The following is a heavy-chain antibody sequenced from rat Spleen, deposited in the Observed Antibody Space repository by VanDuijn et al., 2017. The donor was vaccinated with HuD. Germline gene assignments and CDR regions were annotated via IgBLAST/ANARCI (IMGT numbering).Heavy chain of an antibody. CDR3: TTVEFYDGSYDFDY. J-gene: IGHJ2*01. CDR1: GFTFRNSV. Sequence: EGQLVESGGGLVQPGGSLKLACVASGFTFRNSVMHWIRQAPTKGLEWVSSISPSGATTYYRDSVTGRFTISRDNTKSTLYLQMDSLRPEDTATYYCTTVEFYDGSYDFDYWGQGVMVTVSS. CDR2: ISPSGATT. V-gene: IGHV5-19*01. D-gene: IGHD1-12*03.